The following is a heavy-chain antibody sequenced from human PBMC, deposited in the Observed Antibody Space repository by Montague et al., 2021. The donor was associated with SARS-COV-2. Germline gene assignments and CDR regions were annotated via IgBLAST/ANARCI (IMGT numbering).Heavy chain of an antibody. J-gene: IGHJ6*02. CDR2: MYYSGST. Sequence: SETLSLTCTVSGGSISSSNYYWGWIRQPPGKGQEWIGNMYYSGSTYYNPSLKSRVTISIDASKNQFSLKLSSVTAADTAVYYCARDDIVLQGVTKGMDVWGQGTTVTVSS. D-gene: IGHD3-10*01. V-gene: IGHV4-39*07. CDR1: GGSISSSNYY. CDR3: ARDDIVLQGVTKGMDV.